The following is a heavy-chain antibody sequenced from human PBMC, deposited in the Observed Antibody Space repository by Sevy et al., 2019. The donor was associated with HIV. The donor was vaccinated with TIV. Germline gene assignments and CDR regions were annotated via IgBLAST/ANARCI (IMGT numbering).Heavy chain of an antibody. CDR2: ISAYNGNT. D-gene: IGHD2-2*01. J-gene: IGHJ4*02. CDR3: ARAYCSSSSCQEGFDS. Sequence: ASVKVSCKASGYTFTNYGINWVRQAPGQGLEWMGWISAYNGNTKYAQKLQGRVTMTTDTSTSTAYMELRSLRSADTAVYYCARAYCSSSSCQEGFDSWGQRTLVTVSS. CDR1: GYTFTNYG. V-gene: IGHV1-18*01.